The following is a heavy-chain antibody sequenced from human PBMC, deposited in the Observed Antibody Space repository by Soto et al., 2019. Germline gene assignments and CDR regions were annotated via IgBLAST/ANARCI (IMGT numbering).Heavy chain of an antibody. J-gene: IGHJ5*02. D-gene: IGHD6-13*01. CDR2: LYNAGIT. V-gene: IGHV4-39*02. CDR1: GVSIDARRYY. CDR3: ARDGSTWYGDNWLDP. Sequence: SETLSLTCPVSGVSIDARRYYFGWLRQPPGKGLEWIGSLYNAGITHYNSSLKGRVTIFVDTSENHFSLSLTSVTAADTAIYYCARDGSTWYGDNWLDPWGPGTLVNLSS.